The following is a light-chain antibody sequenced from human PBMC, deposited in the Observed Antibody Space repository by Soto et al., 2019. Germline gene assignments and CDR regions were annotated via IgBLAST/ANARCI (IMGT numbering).Light chain of an antibody. CDR2: GAS. CDR1: QSVSSS. V-gene: IGKV3-15*01. J-gene: IGKJ2*01. CDR3: QQYNNWPPYT. Sequence: EIVMTQSPGTLSVSPGERATLSCRASQSVSSSLAWYQQRPGQAPRPLIYGASTRATGVPARFSGSGSGTEFTLTITSLQSEDFAVYYCQQYNNWPPYTFGQGTKLQIK.